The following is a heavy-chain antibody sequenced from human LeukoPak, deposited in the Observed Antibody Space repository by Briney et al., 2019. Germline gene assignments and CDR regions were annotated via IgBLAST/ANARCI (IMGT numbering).Heavy chain of an antibody. J-gene: IGHJ3*02. CDR1: GYTFTSYY. Sequence: GASVKVSCKASGYTFTSYYMHWVRQAPGQGLEWMGIINPSGGSTSYAQKFQGRVTMTRDTSTSTIYMELSSLRSEDTAVYYCARAKTNQLPPDAFDIWGQGTMVTVSS. CDR2: INPSGGST. D-gene: IGHD2-2*01. V-gene: IGHV1-46*01. CDR3: ARAKTNQLPPDAFDI.